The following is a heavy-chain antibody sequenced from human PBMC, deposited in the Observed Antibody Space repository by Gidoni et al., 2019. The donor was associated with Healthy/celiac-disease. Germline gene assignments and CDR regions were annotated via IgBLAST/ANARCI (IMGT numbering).Heavy chain of an antibody. V-gene: IGHV4-34*01. J-gene: IGHJ4*02. CDR2: INNSGSN. D-gene: IGHD3-10*01. Sequence: QVHLQQWGAGLLKPSETLSLTCAVSGGSFSVYYWSWIRQPQGKGLEWIGEINNSGSNNYNPSLKSRVTISVDTSKNQFSLKLSSVNDEDTAVYYWAREGTDWGQGTLVTVSS. CDR3: AREGTD. CDR1: GGSFSVYY.